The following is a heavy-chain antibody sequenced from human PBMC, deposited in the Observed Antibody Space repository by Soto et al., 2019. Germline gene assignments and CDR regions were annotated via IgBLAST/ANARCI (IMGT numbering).Heavy chain of an antibody. CDR1: GFTFSSYS. CDR3: AKDPEVYYDFWSGYFFDP. Sequence: PGGSLRLSCAASGFTFSSYSMNWVRQAPGKGLEWVSSISSSSSYIYYADSVKGRFTISRDNAKNSLYLQMNSLRAEDTAVYYCAKDPEVYYDFWSGYFFDPWGQGTLVTVS. D-gene: IGHD3-3*01. J-gene: IGHJ5*02. CDR2: ISSSSSYI. V-gene: IGHV3-21*01.